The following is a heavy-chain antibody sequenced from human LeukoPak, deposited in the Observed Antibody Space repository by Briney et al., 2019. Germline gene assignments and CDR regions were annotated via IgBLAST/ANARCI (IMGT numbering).Heavy chain of an antibody. D-gene: IGHD6-19*01. Sequence: ASVKVSCKASGYTFTSYGISWVRQAPGQGLEWMGWISAYNGNTNYAQKLQGRVVMTTDTSTSTAYMELRSLRSDDTAVYYCARDRRSIAVAGTVVHWGQGTLVTVSS. V-gene: IGHV1-18*01. CDR2: ISAYNGNT. J-gene: IGHJ4*02. CDR3: ARDRRSIAVAGTVVH. CDR1: GYTFTSYG.